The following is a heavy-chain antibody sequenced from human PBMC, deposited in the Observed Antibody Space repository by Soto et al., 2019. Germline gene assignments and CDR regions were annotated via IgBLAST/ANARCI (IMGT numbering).Heavy chain of an antibody. V-gene: IGHV4-34*01. CDR1: GGSFSGYY. CDR2: INHSGST. D-gene: IGHD2-2*01. Sequence: SETLSLTCAVYGGSFSGYYWSWIRQPPGKGLEWIGEINHSGSTNYNPSLKSRVTISVDTSKNQFSLKLSSVTAADTAVYYCARAHIVVVPADISWFDPWGQGTLVTVSS. J-gene: IGHJ5*02. CDR3: ARAHIVVVPADISWFDP.